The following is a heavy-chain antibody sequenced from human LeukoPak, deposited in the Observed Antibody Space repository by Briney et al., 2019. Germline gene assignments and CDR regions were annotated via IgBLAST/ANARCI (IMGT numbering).Heavy chain of an antibody. J-gene: IGHJ4*02. CDR1: GFTFSSYA. D-gene: IGHD5-24*01. V-gene: IGHV3-23*01. CDR3: AKWLRVATTYFDY. Sequence: GGSPRLSCAASGFTFSSYAMSWVRQTPGKGLEWVSTIPDGSTNTYYADSVKGRFTISRDNSKNTLYLQMNSLGAEDTAVYYCAKWLRVATTYFDYWGQGALVTVSS. CDR2: IPDGSTNT.